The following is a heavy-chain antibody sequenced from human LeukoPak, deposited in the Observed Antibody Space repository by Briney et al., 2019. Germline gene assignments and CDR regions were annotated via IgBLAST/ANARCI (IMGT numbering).Heavy chain of an antibody. Sequence: GGSLRPSCAASGFTFSSYAMHWVRQAPGKGLEWVAVISYDGSNKYYADSVKGRFTISRDNSKNTLYLQMNSLRAEDTAVYYCARDRVRGSSGPFGYWGQGTLVTVSS. V-gene: IGHV3-30-3*01. CDR3: ARDRVRGSSGPFGY. D-gene: IGHD3-22*01. J-gene: IGHJ4*02. CDR1: GFTFSSYA. CDR2: ISYDGSNK.